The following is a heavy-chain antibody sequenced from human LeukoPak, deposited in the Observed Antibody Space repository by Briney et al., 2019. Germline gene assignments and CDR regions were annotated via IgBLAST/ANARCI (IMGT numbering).Heavy chain of an antibody. CDR3: ARGRRSNLYSSSWYYIDS. D-gene: IGHD6-13*01. Sequence: PSETLSLTCTVSGGSISRYYWSWIRQPPGKGLEWIGYISYTGSTTYNSSLKSRVTISVDTSKNQFSLKLSSVTAADTAVYYCARGRRSNLYSSSWYYIDSWGRGTLVTVSS. CDR1: GGSISRYY. CDR2: ISYTGST. J-gene: IGHJ4*02. V-gene: IGHV4-59*12.